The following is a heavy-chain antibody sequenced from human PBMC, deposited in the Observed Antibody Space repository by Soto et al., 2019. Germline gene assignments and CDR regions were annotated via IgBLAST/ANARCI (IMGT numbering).Heavy chain of an antibody. D-gene: IGHD2-21*02. CDR1: GNTFTNYY. CDR2: INPSGGHT. CDR3: ARGGHVVVVTAAFDY. V-gene: IGHV1-46*01. Sequence: GASVKVSCKESGNTFTNYYIHWVRQAPGQGLEWMGTINPSGGHTTYAQKFLGRVTMTRDTSTSTLYMELTSLRSEDTAVYYCARGGHVVVVTAAFDYWGQGTLVTVSS. J-gene: IGHJ4*02.